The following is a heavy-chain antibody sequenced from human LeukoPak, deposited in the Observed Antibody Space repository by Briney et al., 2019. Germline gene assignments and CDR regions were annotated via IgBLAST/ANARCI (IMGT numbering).Heavy chain of an antibody. CDR1: GDSINSYY. V-gene: IGHV4-4*07. Sequence: SETLSLTXTVSGDSINSYYWSWIQQPAGKGLEWIGRISSSVSTNCNPSLKSRLTMSVDTSKSQFSLKLTSVTAADTAVYYCARNSWAHDYWGQGTLVTVSS. CDR2: ISSSVST. CDR3: ARNSWAHDY. J-gene: IGHJ4*02. D-gene: IGHD4-23*01.